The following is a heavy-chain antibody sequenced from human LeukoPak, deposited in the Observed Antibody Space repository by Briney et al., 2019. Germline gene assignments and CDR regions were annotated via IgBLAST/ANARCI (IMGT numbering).Heavy chain of an antibody. CDR3: TTLPRSGYSLNS. CDR2: IKSKTDGGTT. V-gene: IGHV3-15*01. Sequence: GGSLRLSCAASGFTFSNAWMSWVRQAPGKGLEWVGRIKSKTDGGTTDYAAPVKGRFTISRDDSKNTLYLQMNSLKTEDTAVYSCTTLPRSGYSLNSWGQGTLVTVSS. CDR1: GFTFSNAW. J-gene: IGHJ4*02. D-gene: IGHD5-18*01.